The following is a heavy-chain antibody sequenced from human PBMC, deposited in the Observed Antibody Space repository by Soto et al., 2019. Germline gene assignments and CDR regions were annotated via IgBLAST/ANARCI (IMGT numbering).Heavy chain of an antibody. V-gene: IGHV4-4*07. Sequence: QVQLQESGPGLLKPSETLSLTCTVSGGSISSYYWSWIRQPAGKGLEWIGRIYTSGSTNYNPSLTSRVTMSVDTSKSQFSLKLSSVTAADTAVYYCARACSSNSCYDVFDYWGQGTLVTVSS. D-gene: IGHD2-2*01. CDR1: GGSISSYY. J-gene: IGHJ4*02. CDR3: ARACSSNSCYDVFDY. CDR2: IYTSGST.